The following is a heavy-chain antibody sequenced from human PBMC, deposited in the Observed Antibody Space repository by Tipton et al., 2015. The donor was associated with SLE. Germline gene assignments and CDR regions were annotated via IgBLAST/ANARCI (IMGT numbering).Heavy chain of an antibody. CDR3: ARGVETIYYYGSGSYYSVHTFDI. D-gene: IGHD3-10*01. Sequence: TLSLTCTISGGSISTYYWTWIRQPPGRGLEWIGYIYTSGTTNYNPSLRSRVTMSVDTSRNQFSLKPSSVTAADTAVYYCARGVETIYYYGSGSYYSVHTFDIWGQGTLVTVS. CDR1: GGSISTYY. V-gene: IGHV4-4*08. CDR2: IYTSGTT. J-gene: IGHJ3*02.